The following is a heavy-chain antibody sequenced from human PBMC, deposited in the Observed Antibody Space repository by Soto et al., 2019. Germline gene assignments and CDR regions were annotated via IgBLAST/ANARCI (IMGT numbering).Heavy chain of an antibody. D-gene: IGHD2-21*01. J-gene: IGHJ6*02. CDR2: IIPIFGTA. CDR1: GGTFSSYA. Sequence: QVQLVQSGAEVQKPGSSVKVSCKASGGTFSSYAISWVRQAPGQGLEWMGGIIPIFGTANYAQKFQGRVTITADESTSTAYMELSSLSSEDTAVYYCASSPRLKYSGYYGMDVWGQGTTVTVSS. CDR3: ASSPRLKYSGYYGMDV. V-gene: IGHV1-69*01.